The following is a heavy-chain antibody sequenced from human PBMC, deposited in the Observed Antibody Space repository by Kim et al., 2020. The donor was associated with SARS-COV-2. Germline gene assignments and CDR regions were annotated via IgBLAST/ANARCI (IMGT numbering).Heavy chain of an antibody. J-gene: IGHJ5*02. Sequence: SETLSLTCTVSGGSISSYYWSWIRQPPGKGLEWIGYIYYSGSTNYNPSLKSRVTISVDTSKNQFSLKLSSVTAADTAVYYCARGGYIRGFDPCGQGTLVTVSS. V-gene: IGHV4-59*01. D-gene: IGHD6-13*01. CDR3: ARGGYIRGFDP. CDR2: IYYSGST. CDR1: GGSISSYY.